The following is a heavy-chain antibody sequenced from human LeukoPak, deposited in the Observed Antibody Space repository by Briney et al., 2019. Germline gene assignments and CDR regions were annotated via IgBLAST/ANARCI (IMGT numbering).Heavy chain of an antibody. Sequence: ASVKVSCKASGYTFTSYGISWVRQAPGQGLEWMGWISAYNGNTNYAQKLQGRVTMTTDTSTSTAYMELRSLRSDDTAVYYCARFPQEGIAAAAIDYWGQGTLVTVSS. CDR1: GYTFTSYG. V-gene: IGHV1-18*01. CDR3: ARFPQEGIAAAAIDY. CDR2: ISAYNGNT. J-gene: IGHJ4*02. D-gene: IGHD6-25*01.